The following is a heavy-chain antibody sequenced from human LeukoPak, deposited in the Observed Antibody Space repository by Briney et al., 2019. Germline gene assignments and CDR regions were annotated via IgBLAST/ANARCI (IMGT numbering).Heavy chain of an antibody. CDR2: IYTSGST. Sequence: SETLSLTCTVSGGSISSYYWSWIRQPSGKGLEWIGRIYTSGSTNYNPSLKSRVTMSVDTSKNQFSLKLSSVTAVDAAVYYCASGYSSGWPDYWGQGSLVTVSS. J-gene: IGHJ4*02. D-gene: IGHD6-19*01. V-gene: IGHV4-4*07. CDR3: ASGYSSGWPDY. CDR1: GGSISSYY.